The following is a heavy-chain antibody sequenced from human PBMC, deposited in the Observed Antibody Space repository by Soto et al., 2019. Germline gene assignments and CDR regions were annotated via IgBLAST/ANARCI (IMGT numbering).Heavy chain of an antibody. D-gene: IGHD6-19*01. Sequence: ASVKVSCKASGYTFTSYDINWVRQATGQGLEWMGWMNPNSGNTGYAQKFQGRVTMTRNTSISTAYMELSSLRSEDTAVYYCARFPSRYSSGSDAFDIWGQGTMGTVSS. CDR1: GYTFTSYD. CDR2: MNPNSGNT. J-gene: IGHJ3*02. V-gene: IGHV1-8*01. CDR3: ARFPSRYSSGSDAFDI.